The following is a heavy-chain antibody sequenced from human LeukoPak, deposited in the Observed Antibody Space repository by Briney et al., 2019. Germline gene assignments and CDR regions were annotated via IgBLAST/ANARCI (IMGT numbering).Heavy chain of an antibody. D-gene: IGHD3-22*01. CDR3: AKRRPYYDSSGYLDY. V-gene: IGHV3-23*01. CDR1: GFTFSSNA. Sequence: PGGSLRLSCAASGFTFSSNAMSWVRQAPGKGLEWVSAISGSGGSTYYTDSVKGRFTISRDNSKSTLYLQMNTLRAEDTAVYYCAKRRPYYDSSGYLDYWGQGTLVTVSS. J-gene: IGHJ4*02. CDR2: ISGSGGST.